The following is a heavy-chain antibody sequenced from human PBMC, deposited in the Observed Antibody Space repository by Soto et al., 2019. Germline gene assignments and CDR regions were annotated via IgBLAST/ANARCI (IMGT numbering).Heavy chain of an antibody. D-gene: IGHD3-22*01. CDR2: INPNSGGT. J-gene: IGHJ4*02. V-gene: IGHV1-2*02. CDR3: ARESYYYDSSGYYSH. CDR1: GYTFSDYY. Sequence: GASVKVSCKASGYTFSDYYIHWVRQAPGQGLEWMGWINPNSGGTKYAPKFQGGVTMTRDTSITTAYMELSRLRDEDTAVYYCARESYYYDSSGYYSHWGQGTLVTVSS.